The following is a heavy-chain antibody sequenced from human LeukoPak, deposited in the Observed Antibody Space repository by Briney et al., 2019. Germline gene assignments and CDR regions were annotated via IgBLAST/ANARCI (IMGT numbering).Heavy chain of an antibody. CDR3: ARDTPAGRSAALIRPSNWFDP. Sequence: ASVKVSCKASGYTFTSYDINWVRQATGQGLERMGWMNPNSGNTGYAQKFQGRVTMTRNTSISTAYMELSSLRSEDTAVYYCARDTPAGRSAALIRPSNWFDPWGQGTLVTVSS. D-gene: IGHD2-2*01. CDR1: GYTFTSYD. J-gene: IGHJ5*02. V-gene: IGHV1-8*01. CDR2: MNPNSGNT.